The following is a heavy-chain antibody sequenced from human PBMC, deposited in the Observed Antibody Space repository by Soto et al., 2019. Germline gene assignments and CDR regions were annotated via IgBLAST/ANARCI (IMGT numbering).Heavy chain of an antibody. CDR1: GFTFSSYA. Sequence: GGSLRLSCAASGFTFSSYAMSWVRQAPGKGLEWVSAISGSGGSTYYADSVKGRFTISRDNSKNTLYLQMNSLRAEDTAVYYCAKDPDSSGYYVTEPVDYWGQGTLVTVSS. V-gene: IGHV3-23*01. CDR3: AKDPDSSGYYVTEPVDY. CDR2: ISGSGGST. D-gene: IGHD3-22*01. J-gene: IGHJ4*02.